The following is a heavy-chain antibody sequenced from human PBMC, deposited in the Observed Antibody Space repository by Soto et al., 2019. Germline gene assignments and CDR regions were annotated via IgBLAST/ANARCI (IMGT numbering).Heavy chain of an antibody. Sequence: AGGSLRLSCAASGFMFSAYTMNWVRQAPGKRLEWLSSISDDSSYIDYADSLRGRFTVSRDNARNSLYLQIDSLGVEDTAVYYCATPYYFNHWGPGTLVTVSS. D-gene: IGHD3-16*01. V-gene: IGHV3-21*06. CDR2: ISDDSSYI. CDR3: ATPYYFNH. CDR1: GFMFSAYT. J-gene: IGHJ1*01.